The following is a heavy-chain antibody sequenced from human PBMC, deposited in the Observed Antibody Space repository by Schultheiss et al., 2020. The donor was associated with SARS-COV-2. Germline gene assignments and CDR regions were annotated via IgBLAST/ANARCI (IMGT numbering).Heavy chain of an antibody. CDR1: GFTFSSYG. CDR2: ISYDSTNI. J-gene: IGHJ4*02. CDR3: ARDLPPHDY. V-gene: IGHV3-30*03. Sequence: GESLKISCAASGFTFSSYGMHWVRQAPGKGLEWLTLISYDSTNIHYADSVKGRFTISRDNSKNTLYLQMNSLRPEDTAIYYCARDLPPHDYWGQGTLVTVSS.